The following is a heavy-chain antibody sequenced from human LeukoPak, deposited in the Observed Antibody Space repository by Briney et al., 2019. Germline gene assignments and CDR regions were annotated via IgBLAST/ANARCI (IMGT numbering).Heavy chain of an antibody. CDR1: GGSFSGYY. J-gene: IGHJ4*02. V-gene: IGHV4-34*01. D-gene: IGHD3-10*01. CDR3: ARRSPRGVRGVNDY. Sequence: RTSETLSLTCAVYGGSFSGYYWSWIRQPPGKGLEWIGEINHSGSTNYNPSLKSRVTISVDTSKNQFSLKLSSVTAADTAVYYCARRSPRGVRGVNDYWGQGTLVTVSS. CDR2: INHSGST.